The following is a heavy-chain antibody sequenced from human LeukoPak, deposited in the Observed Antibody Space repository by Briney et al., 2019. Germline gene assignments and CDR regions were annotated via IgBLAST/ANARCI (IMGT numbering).Heavy chain of an antibody. CDR2: INHSGST. D-gene: IGHD5-12*01. CDR1: GGSFSGYY. Sequence: SETLSLTCAVYGGSFSGYYWSWIRQPPGKGLEWIGEINHSGSTNYNPSLKSRVTISVDTSKNQFSLKLSSVTAADTAVYYCARLSYGGYYFDYWGQGTLVTVSS. J-gene: IGHJ4*02. CDR3: ARLSYGGYYFDY. V-gene: IGHV4-34*01.